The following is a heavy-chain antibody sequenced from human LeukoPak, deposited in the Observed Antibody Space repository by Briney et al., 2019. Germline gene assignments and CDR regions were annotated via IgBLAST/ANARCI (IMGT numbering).Heavy chain of an antibody. CDR2: ISYDGSNK. V-gene: IGHV3-30-3*01. Sequence: GGSLRLSCAASGFTFSSYAMHWVRQAPGKGLEWVAVISYDGSNKYYADSVKGRFTISRDNSKNTLYLQMNSLRAEDTAVYYCARAPQWLGRVIDYWGQGTLVTASS. D-gene: IGHD6-19*01. CDR3: ARAPQWLGRVIDY. J-gene: IGHJ4*02. CDR1: GFTFSSYA.